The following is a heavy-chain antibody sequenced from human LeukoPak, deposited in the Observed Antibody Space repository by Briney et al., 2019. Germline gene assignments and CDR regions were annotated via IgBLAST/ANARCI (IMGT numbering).Heavy chain of an antibody. CDR3: ARDGDYGGFDY. CDR2: IYTSGST. D-gene: IGHD4-17*01. V-gene: IGHV4-61*02. CDR1: GDSISSGSYY. J-gene: IGHJ4*02. Sequence: SQTLSLTCTVSGDSISSGSYYWSWLRQPAGKGLEWIGRIYTSGSTNYNPSLKSRVTISVDTSKSQFSLKLSSVTAADTAVYYCARDGDYGGFDYWGQGNLVTVSS.